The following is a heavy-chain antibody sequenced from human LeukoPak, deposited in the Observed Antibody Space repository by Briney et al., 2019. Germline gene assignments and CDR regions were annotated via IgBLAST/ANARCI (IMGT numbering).Heavy chain of an antibody. CDR2: ISSSSNNI. CDR3: ARGDEPYY. CDR1: GFTFSSYS. V-gene: IGHV3-48*01. J-gene: IGHJ4*02. Sequence: GGSLRLSCAASGFTFSSYSMNWVRQAPGKGLEWVSYISSSSNNIYSADSVKGRFTISRDNAKNSLYLQMNSLRAEDTAVYYCARGDEPYYWGRGTLVTVSS. D-gene: IGHD1-14*01.